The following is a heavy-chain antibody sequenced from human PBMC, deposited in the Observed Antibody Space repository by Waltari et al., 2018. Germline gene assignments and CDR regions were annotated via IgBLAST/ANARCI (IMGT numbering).Heavy chain of an antibody. CDR2: IYYSGST. D-gene: IGHD6-13*01. CDR3: ARHGKGIAAAGYYYYMDV. Sequence: QVQLQESGPGLVKPSETLSLTCTVSGGSISSYYWSWIRQPPGKGLEWIGYIYYSGSTNYNPSLKSRVTIAVDPPKTQFSRKLSSVTAADTAVYYCARHGKGIAAAGYYYYMDVWGKGTTVTISS. V-gene: IGHV4-59*08. J-gene: IGHJ6*03. CDR1: GGSISSYY.